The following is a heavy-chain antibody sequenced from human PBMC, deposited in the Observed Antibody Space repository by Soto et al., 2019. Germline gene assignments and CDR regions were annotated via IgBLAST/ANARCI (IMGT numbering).Heavy chain of an antibody. CDR3: ARDMTRTVVPYFDF. J-gene: IGHJ4*02. Sequence: ASVKVSCKASGGTFSNYAVNWVRQAPGQGLEWMGRIIPISGAANYAQKFQGRVTITADKSTSTSYMELSSLRSEDTAVYYCARDMTRTVVPYFDFWGQGTLVTVSS. CDR2: IIPISGAA. D-gene: IGHD1-7*01. CDR1: GGTFSNYA. V-gene: IGHV1-69*06.